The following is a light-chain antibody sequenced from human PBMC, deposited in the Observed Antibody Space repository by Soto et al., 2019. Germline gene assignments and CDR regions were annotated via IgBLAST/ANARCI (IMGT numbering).Light chain of an antibody. CDR3: QHHGSSLTWT. CDR1: QRITSSF. V-gene: IGKV3-20*01. CDR2: GAS. Sequence: PGENATLSCRASQRITSSFLTWYQQRPGQAPRLLIYGASNRATGIPDRFSGGGSGTDFTLTISRLEPEDFAVFYCQHHGSSLTWTFGQGTKVDIK. J-gene: IGKJ1*01.